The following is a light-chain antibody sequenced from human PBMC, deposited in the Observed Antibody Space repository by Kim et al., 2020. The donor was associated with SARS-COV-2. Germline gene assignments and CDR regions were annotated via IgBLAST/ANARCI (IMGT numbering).Light chain of an antibody. CDR3: NSRGSSENVL. CDR2: GRN. CDR1: SLRRYY. V-gene: IGLV3-19*01. J-gene: IGLJ2*01. Sequence: SSELTQDPAVCVAVGQTVKITCKGDSLRRYYARRYQQNPGQAPIVVIYGRNNRCTGIPERVSGSTSGNTASLIITEAQAEDEADYYCNSRGSSENVLLGGET.